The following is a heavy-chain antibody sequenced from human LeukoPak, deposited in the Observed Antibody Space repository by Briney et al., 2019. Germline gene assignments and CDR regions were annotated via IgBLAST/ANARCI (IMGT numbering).Heavy chain of an antibody. J-gene: IGHJ6*03. CDR2: IIPIFGTA. V-gene: IGHV1-69*13. Sequence: SVKVSCKASGYTFTSYDISWVRQAPGQGLEWMGGIIPIFGTANYAQKFQGRVTVTADESTSTAYMELSSLRSEDTAVYYCARDLASRVVPAATAWVPYYYYMDVWGKGTTVTVSS. CDR3: ARDLASRVVPAATAWVPYYYYMDV. D-gene: IGHD2-2*01. CDR1: GYTFTSYD.